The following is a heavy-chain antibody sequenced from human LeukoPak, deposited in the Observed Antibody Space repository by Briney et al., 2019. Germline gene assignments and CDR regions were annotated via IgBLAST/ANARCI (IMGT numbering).Heavy chain of an antibody. CDR3: ARTTVDIAAASTNYNWFDP. D-gene: IGHD6-13*01. V-gene: IGHV4-38-2*01. CDR2: IYHSGST. CDR1: GYSISSGYY. Sequence: SETLSLTCAVSGYSISSGYYWGWIRPPPGKGLEWVGSIYHSGSTYYNPSLKSRVTISVDTSKNQLSLKLSSVTAADTAVYYSARTTVDIAAASTNYNWFDPWGQGTLVTVSS. J-gene: IGHJ5*02.